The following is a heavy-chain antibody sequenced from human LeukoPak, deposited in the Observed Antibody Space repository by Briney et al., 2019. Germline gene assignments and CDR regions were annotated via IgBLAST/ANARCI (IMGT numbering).Heavy chain of an antibody. V-gene: IGHV1-18*01. Sequence: ASVKVSRSASGHSFTNYGFSWVRQPPGQGLEWMGLISAYNGNTNYAQKHQVRVTMSTDTSTNTAYMELRSLTSDDTAVYYCARDRRWELQADRYFDLWGRGTLVTVSS. CDR3: ARDRRWELQADRYFDL. J-gene: IGHJ2*01. CDR1: GHSFTNYG. CDR2: ISAYNGNT. D-gene: IGHD1-26*01.